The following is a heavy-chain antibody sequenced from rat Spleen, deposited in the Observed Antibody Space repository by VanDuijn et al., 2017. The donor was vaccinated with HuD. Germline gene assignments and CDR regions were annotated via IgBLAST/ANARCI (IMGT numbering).Heavy chain of an antibody. J-gene: IGHJ2*01. CDR1: GFTFSGYW. D-gene: IGHD1-2*01. V-gene: IGHV5-58*01. CDR3: VRQGYYYSTYIFYFDY. CDR2: ISPGGGNT. Sequence: EVQLVETGGGLVQPGRSLKLSCVASGFTFSGYWMYWFRQAPGKGLEWISSISPGGGNTYYRDSVKGRFTISRDNAKNTQYLQMDSLKSEDTATYYCVRQGYYYSTYIFYFDYWGQGVMVTVSS.